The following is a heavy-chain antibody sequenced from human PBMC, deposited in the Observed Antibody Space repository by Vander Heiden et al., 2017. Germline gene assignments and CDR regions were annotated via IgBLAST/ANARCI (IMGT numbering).Heavy chain of an antibody. CDR2: IKQDGSEK. Sequence: EVQLVESGGGLVQPGGSLRLSCAASGFTFSSYWMSWVRQAPGKGLEWVAKIKQDGSEKYYVDYVKGRFTISRDNAKNSLYLQMNSMRGEDTAVYYCASGYLPFDYWGQGTLVTVSS. V-gene: IGHV3-7*01. CDR1: GFTFSSYW. CDR3: ASGYLPFDY. D-gene: IGHD2-15*01. J-gene: IGHJ4*02.